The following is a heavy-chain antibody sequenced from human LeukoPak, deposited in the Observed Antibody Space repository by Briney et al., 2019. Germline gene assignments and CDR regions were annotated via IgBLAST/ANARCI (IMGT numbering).Heavy chain of an antibody. CDR3: TKLGLLAYCGGDCRGMDV. CDR2: ISGSGDSI. Sequence: GGSLRLSCAASGFAFNTYAMCWVRQAPGKGLEWVSVISGSGDSIFYADSVKGRFTISRDNSRSTLYLQMNSLRVEDTAVYYCTKLGLLAYCGGDCRGMDVWGQGTTVTVSS. CDR1: GFAFNTYA. D-gene: IGHD2-21*02. J-gene: IGHJ6*02. V-gene: IGHV3-23*01.